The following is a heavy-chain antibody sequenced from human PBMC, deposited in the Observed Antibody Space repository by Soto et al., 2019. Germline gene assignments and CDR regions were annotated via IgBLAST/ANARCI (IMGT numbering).Heavy chain of an antibody. Sequence: QVQLVESGGGLVKPGGSLRLSCAASGFTFSDYYMSWIRQAPGKGLEWVSYISSSSSYTNYADSVKGRFTISRDNAKNSLYLQMNSLRAEDTAVYYCARDAHSSSWYHGYWGQGTLVTVSS. J-gene: IGHJ4*02. D-gene: IGHD6-13*01. CDR1: GFTFSDYY. CDR2: ISSSSSYT. V-gene: IGHV3-11*06. CDR3: ARDAHSSSWYHGY.